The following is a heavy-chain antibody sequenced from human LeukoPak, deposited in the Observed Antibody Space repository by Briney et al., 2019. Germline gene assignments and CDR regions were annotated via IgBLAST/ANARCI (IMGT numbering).Heavy chain of an antibody. CDR1: GYFSTAYY. V-gene: IGHV4-38-2*02. CDR3: ARQVATKGEWAFDV. Sequence: SETLSLTCTVSGYFSTAYYWGWIRQPPGKGLEWMASIRPDGHTYTNTSLRHQLTISADMSRNEFSLKLNSLTAADTAVYYCARQVATKGEWAFDVWGQGTVVTVSS. J-gene: IGHJ3*01. CDR2: IRPDGHT. D-gene: IGHD5-12*01.